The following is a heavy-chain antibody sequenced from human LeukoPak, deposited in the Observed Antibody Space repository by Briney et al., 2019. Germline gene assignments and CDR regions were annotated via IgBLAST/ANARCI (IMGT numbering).Heavy chain of an antibody. J-gene: IGHJ6*02. CDR3: AKPPATVLTRPYYYGMDV. CDR2: IDSSSGSST. D-gene: IGHD4-17*01. V-gene: IGHV3-23*01. CDR1: GFTFSSYT. Sequence: SGGYLSLSCAASGFTFSSYTMNWVRQAPGQGLEWVSNIDSSSGSSTYCADSVTGRFTVSRDNSNDTLYLQLNTLRGDETAVYCCAKPPATVLTRPYYYGMDVWGQGTTVTVSS.